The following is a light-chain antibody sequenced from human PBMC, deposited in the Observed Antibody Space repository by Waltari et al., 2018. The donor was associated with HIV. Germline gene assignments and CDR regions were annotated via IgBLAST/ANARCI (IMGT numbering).Light chain of an antibody. CDR3: CSYAGSYTL. V-gene: IGLV2-11*01. CDR2: DVI. J-gene: IGLJ2*01. Sequence: QSALTQPRSVSGSPGQSVTISCTGTRSDVGGYNYVSWYQQHPGKAPKLIIYDVIKRPSGVPDRFSASKSGNTASLTIAGLQAEDEADYYCCSYAGSYTLFGGGTNLTVL. CDR1: RSDVGGYNY.